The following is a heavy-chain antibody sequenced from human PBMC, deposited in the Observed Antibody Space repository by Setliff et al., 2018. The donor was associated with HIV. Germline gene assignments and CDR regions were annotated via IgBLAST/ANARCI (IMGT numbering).Heavy chain of an antibody. J-gene: IGHJ4*02. D-gene: IGHD6-13*01. CDR1: GGSSSGHS. Sequence: PSETLSLTCAVYGGSSSGHSWTWIRQPPGKGLEWIGEINRSGSANYNRSLKSRVTMSVDTSKRQFSLKLDSVTAADTAIYYCARQSTVAAAGFDFWGQGTLVTVSS. CDR2: INRSGSA. CDR3: ARQSTVAAAGFDF. V-gene: IGHV4-34*01.